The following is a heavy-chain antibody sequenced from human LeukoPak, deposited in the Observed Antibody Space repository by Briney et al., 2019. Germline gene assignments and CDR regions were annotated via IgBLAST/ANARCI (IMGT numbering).Heavy chain of an antibody. CDR1: GGSISSYY. CDR2: IYYSGST. Sequence: PSETLSLTCTVSGGSISSYYWSWIRQPPGKGLEWIGYIYYSGSTKYNPSLKSRATISADTSKNQFSLKLSSVTAADTAVYYCAKLDSTSCCPDYWGQGTLVTVSS. D-gene: IGHD2-2*01. J-gene: IGHJ4*02. V-gene: IGHV4-59*01. CDR3: AKLDSTSCCPDY.